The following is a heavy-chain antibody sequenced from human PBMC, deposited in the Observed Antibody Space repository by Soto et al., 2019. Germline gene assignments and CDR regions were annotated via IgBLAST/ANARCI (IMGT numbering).Heavy chain of an antibody. CDR2: IYYTGST. D-gene: IGHD5-18*01. Sequence: SETLSLTCAVSGGSISSGGSSWSWIRQPPGKGLEWITYIYYTGSTYYNPSLKSRVSISIDRSKNQFSLNLTSVTAADTAIYYCARALNTAVDFWGQGTLVTVSS. CDR1: GGSISSGGSS. V-gene: IGHV4-30-2*01. CDR3: ARALNTAVDF. J-gene: IGHJ4*02.